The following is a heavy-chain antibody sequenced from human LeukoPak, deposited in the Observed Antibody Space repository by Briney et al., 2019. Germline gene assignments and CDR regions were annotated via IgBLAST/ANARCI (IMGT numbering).Heavy chain of an antibody. J-gene: IGHJ4*02. CDR3: ARDSRETYYYDRSGYYHGY. D-gene: IGHD3-22*01. CDR2: ISAYNGDT. V-gene: IGHV1-18*01. Sequence: EASVKVSCKASGYTFTSYGINWVRQAPGQGLEWMGWISAYNGDTNYAQNLQGRVTMTTDTSTSTAYMELRSLRSDDTAVHYCARDSRETYYYDRSGYYHGYWGQGTLVTVSS. CDR1: GYTFTSYG.